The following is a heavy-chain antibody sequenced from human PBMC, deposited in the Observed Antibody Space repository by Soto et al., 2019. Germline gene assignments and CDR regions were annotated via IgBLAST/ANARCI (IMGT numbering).Heavy chain of an antibody. CDR3: AKDSYGDYDLNTHYYYYGVDELST. Sequence: GWSLRLSCAASGFTVSSNYMSWVRQAPGKGLEWVSVIYSGGSTYYADSVKGRFTISRDNSKNTLYLQINSLRAEDTAVYYCAKDSYGDYDLNTHYYYYGVDELSTWGPGMLVTVSS. CDR2: IYSGGST. D-gene: IGHD4-17*01. J-gene: IGHJ5*02. V-gene: IGHV3-53*01. CDR1: GFTVSSNY.